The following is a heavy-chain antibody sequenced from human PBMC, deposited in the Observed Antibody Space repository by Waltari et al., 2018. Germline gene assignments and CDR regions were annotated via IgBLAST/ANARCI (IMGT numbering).Heavy chain of an antibody. Sequence: QLQLVESGGTVVQPGGSLRLSCATSGFLFTGYAMHWVRQAPGKGLEWVALGHYHGGTKSYADSVRGRFTISRDTSKDILYLEMSSLRVEDTATYYCAKDFDTGPEGFGTWGQGTNVTVSS. CDR1: GFLFTGYA. J-gene: IGHJ3*01. CDR3: AKDFDTGPEGFGT. D-gene: IGHD3-9*01. CDR2: GHYHGGTK. V-gene: IGHV3-30-3*02.